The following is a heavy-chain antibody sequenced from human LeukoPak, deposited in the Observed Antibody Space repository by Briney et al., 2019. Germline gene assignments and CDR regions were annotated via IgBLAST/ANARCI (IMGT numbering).Heavy chain of an antibody. D-gene: IGHD5-24*01. CDR3: ATLEDFAVEMATH. J-gene: IGHJ4*02. CDR2: FDPEDGEP. V-gene: IGHV1-24*01. CDR1: GYTLTELS. Sequence: ASVKVSCKVSGYTLTELSMHWVRQAPGKGLEWMGGFDPEDGEPIYAQNLQGRFTMTEGTSTDTVYMELSSLRSEDSAVYYCATLEDFAVEMATHWGQVTLVTVSS.